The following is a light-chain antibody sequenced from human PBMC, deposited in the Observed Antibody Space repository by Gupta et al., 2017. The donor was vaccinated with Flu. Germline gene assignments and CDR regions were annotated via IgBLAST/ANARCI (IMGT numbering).Light chain of an antibody. Sequence: PSTLSALVGDRVTITCRASQSIDRWLAWYQKTPGRAPKSLIYKASSLETGVPSRFSGSGSGTEFSLTISSLQPDDFATYYCQQYRSAPWTFGQGTKVEIK. J-gene: IGKJ1*01. CDR2: KAS. CDR1: QSIDRW. V-gene: IGKV1-5*03. CDR3: QQYRSAPWT.